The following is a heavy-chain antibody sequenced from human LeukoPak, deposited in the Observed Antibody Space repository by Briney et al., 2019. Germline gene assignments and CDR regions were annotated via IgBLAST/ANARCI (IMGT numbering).Heavy chain of an antibody. CDR3: ARESRRENPGIAAAWDAFDI. CDR2: IYYSGST. CDR1: GXSISSYY. V-gene: IGHV4-59*01. Sequence: PSETLSLTCTVSGXSISSYYGSWIRQPPGKGLEWIGYIYYSGSTNYNPSLKSRVTISVDTSKNQFSLKLSSVTAADTAVYYCARESRRENPGIAAAWDAFDIWGQGTMVTVSS. D-gene: IGHD6-13*01. J-gene: IGHJ3*02.